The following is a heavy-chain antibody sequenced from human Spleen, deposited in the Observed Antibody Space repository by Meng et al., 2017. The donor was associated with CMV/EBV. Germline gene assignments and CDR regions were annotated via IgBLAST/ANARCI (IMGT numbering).Heavy chain of an antibody. D-gene: IGHD6-6*01. V-gene: IGHV3-21*01. Sequence: GESLKISCAASGFTFSSYSMNWVRQAPGKGLEWVSSISSSSSYIYYADSVEGRFTISRDNAKNSLYLQMNSLRAEDTAVYYCAIHSSSSWDYWGQGTLVTVSS. J-gene: IGHJ4*02. CDR2: ISSSSSYI. CDR3: AIHSSSSWDY. CDR1: GFTFSSYS.